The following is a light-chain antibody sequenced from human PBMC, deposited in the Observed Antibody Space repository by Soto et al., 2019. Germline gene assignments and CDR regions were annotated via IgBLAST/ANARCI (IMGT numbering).Light chain of an antibody. V-gene: IGKV1-5*01. CDR2: DAS. J-gene: IGKJ5*01. CDR1: QSISSW. CDR3: QQYNTYST. Sequence: DIQMAQSPSSLSASVGDRFTISFRASQSISSWLAWYQQKPGKAPKALIYDASTLRSGVPSRFSGGGSGTEFTLTISSLQPDDFATYYCQQYNTYSTFGQGTRLEIK.